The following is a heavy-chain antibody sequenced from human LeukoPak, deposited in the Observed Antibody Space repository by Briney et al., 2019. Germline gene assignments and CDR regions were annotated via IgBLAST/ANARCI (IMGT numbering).Heavy chain of an antibody. CDR2: IYTSGST. CDR1: GGSISSYY. CDR3: ARITSSSWYFDY. V-gene: IGHV4-4*09. J-gene: IGHJ4*02. Sequence: SETLFLTCTVSGGSISSYYWSWIRQPPGKGLEWIGYIYTSGSTNYNPSLKSRVTISVDTSKNQFSLKLSSVTAADTAVYYCARITSSSWYFDYWGQGTLVTVSS. D-gene: IGHD6-13*01.